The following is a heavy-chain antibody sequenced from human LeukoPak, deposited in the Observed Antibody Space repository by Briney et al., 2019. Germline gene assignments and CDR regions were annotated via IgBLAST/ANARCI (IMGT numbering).Heavy chain of an antibody. CDR1: GGSISSSNW. J-gene: IGHJ4*02. CDR3: ARDSQGRGYS. Sequence: PSETLSLTCAVSGGSISSSNWWSWVRQPPGKGLEWIGEIYHSGSTNYNPSLKSRVTISVDTSKNQFSLRLTSVNAADTAVYYCARDSQGRGYSWGQGTLVTVSS. V-gene: IGHV4-4*02. CDR2: IYHSGST.